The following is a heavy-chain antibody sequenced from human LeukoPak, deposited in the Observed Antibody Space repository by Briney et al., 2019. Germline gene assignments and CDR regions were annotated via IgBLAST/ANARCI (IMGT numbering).Heavy chain of an antibody. D-gene: IGHD2-21*01. CDR3: ARDRIPPSYDY. CDR2: FYHSGTT. Sequence: SETLSLTCTVSGYSLSSGYYWGWIRQPPGKGLEWIGSFYHSGTTYYNPSPKSRVTISVDTSKNQFSLKLSSVTAADTAVYYCARDRIPPSYDYWGQGTLVTVSS. V-gene: IGHV4-38-2*02. CDR1: GYSLSSGYY. J-gene: IGHJ4*02.